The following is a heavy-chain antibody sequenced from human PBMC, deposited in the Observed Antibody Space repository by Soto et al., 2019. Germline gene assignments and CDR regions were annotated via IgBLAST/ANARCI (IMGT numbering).Heavy chain of an antibody. V-gene: IGHV4-61*01. D-gene: IGHD6-13*01. J-gene: IGHJ4*02. Sequence: SETLSLTCTVSGGSVSSGSYYWSWIRQPPGKGLEWIGYIYYSGSTNYNPSLKSRVTISVDTSKNQFSLKLSSVTAAGTAVYYCTAAGTKYYFNYWGQGTLVTVSS. CDR3: TAAGTKYYFNY. CDR1: GGSVSSGSYY. CDR2: IYYSGST.